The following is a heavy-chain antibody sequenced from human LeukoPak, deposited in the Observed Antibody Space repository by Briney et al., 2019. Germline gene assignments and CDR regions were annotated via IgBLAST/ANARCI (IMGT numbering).Heavy chain of an antibody. CDR2: IHPSGGNT. D-gene: IGHD2-2*01. CDR3: ARDCSSTRCQGPVFDN. V-gene: IGHV1-46*01. Sequence: ASVKVSCKASGYTFTSNYMHWVRQAPGQGLEWMGIIHPSGGNTNYAQKFQGRVAMTRDTSTSTVYMELSSLRSEDTAIYYCARDCSSTRCQGPVFDNWGQGTLVTVSS. J-gene: IGHJ4*02. CDR1: GYTFTSNY.